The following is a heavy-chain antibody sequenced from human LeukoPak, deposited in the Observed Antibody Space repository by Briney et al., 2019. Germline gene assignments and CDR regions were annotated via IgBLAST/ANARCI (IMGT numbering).Heavy chain of an antibody. D-gene: IGHD3-22*01. CDR3: GRGGDYYDSSGYYRT. J-gene: IGHJ5*02. CDR2: SNPNSGGT. Sequence: ASVKVSCKASGYTFTGYYMHWVRQAPGHGLGWMVWSNPNSGGTNYAQKFQSRVTMTRDTSIRTAYMQLSRLRSDDTAVYYCGRGGDYYDSSGYYRTWGQGTLVTVTA. V-gene: IGHV1-2*02. CDR1: GYTFTGYY.